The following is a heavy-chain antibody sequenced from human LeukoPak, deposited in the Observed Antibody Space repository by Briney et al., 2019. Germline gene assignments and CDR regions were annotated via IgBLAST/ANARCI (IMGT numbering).Heavy chain of an antibody. Sequence: PGGSLRLSCAASGFTFSRYAMSWVRRAPGKGLEWVSTFGNSAHYADSVKGRFTISRDNSKNTLYLQMNSLRAEDTAVYYCAKGWYSSSWYYFDYWGQGTLVTVSS. CDR1: GFTFSRYA. CDR3: AKGWYSSSWYYFDY. D-gene: IGHD6-13*01. CDR2: FGNSA. V-gene: IGHV3-23*01. J-gene: IGHJ4*02.